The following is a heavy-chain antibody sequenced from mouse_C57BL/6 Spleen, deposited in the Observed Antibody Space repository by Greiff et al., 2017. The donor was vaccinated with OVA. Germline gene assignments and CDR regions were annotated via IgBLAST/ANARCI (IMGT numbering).Heavy chain of an antibody. CDR1: GYTFTDYN. D-gene: IGHD2-1*01. CDR2: INPNNGGT. V-gene: IGHV1-18*01. J-gene: IGHJ4*01. CDR3: ARSWELGYGNYGRAMDY. Sequence: VQLQQSGPELVKPGASVKIPCKASGYTFTDYNMDWVKQSHGKSLEWIGDINPNNGGTIYNQKFKGKATLTVDKSSSTAYMELRSLTSEDTAVYYCARSWELGYGNYGRAMDYWGQGTSVTVAS.